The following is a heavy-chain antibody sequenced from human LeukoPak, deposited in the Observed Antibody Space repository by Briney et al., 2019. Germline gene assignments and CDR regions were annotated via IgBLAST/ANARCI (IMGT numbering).Heavy chain of an antibody. V-gene: IGHV3-23*01. CDR2: IYGSGEGQT. CDR3: AKSARGGDGALPLDY. Sequence: GGSLRLSCAGYGFNFRAYTMNWVRQAPGQGLEWVSGIYGSGEGQTFYADSVKGRFTISRDNSKNTLYLQMNSLRAEDTAVYYCAKSARGGDGALPLDYWGQGTLVTVSS. D-gene: IGHD2-21*02. J-gene: IGHJ4*02. CDR1: GFNFRAYT.